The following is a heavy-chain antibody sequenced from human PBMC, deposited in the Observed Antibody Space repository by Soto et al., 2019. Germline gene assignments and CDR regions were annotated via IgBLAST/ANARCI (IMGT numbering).Heavy chain of an antibody. D-gene: IGHD6-13*01. CDR1: GFIFENFG. J-gene: IGHJ6*02. Sequence: GSLRLSCAASGFIFENFGMSWVRQAPGKGLEWISSISGSGFKKYYADSVKGRFTISRDNSKSTLYLQMNSLRAEDTAVYYCARSGIAAAARGYGMDVWGQGTTVTVSS. CDR2: ISGSGFKK. CDR3: ARSGIAAAARGYGMDV. V-gene: IGHV3-23*01.